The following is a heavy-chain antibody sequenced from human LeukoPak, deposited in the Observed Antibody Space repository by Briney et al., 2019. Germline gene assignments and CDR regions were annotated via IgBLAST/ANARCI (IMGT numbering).Heavy chain of an antibody. CDR1: GFTFRTYS. J-gene: IGHJ4*02. CDR3: AKQKYSSGWYYDD. CDR2: ISGIGSST. D-gene: IGHD6-19*01. V-gene: IGHV3-23*01. Sequence: GGSLRLFCAASGFTFRTYSMSWVSQAPGKGLEGVSAISGIGSSTYHAESVKGRFTISRDNTKSTLYLQMSSLRAEDTAIYYCAKQKYSSGWYYDDWGQGTLVTVSS.